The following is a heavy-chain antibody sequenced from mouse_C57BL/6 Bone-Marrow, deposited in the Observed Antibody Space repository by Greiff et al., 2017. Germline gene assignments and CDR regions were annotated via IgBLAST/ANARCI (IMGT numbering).Heavy chain of an antibody. CDR1: GFTFSDFY. J-gene: IGHJ4*01. V-gene: IGHV7-1*01. CDR3: AREALWFDYAMDY. CDR2: ISNKANDYTT. D-gene: IGHD2-2*01. Sequence: EVQGVESGGGLVQSGRSLRLSCATSGFTFSDFYMEWVRQAPGQGLEWIAAISNKANDYTTEYSASVKGRFIVSRDTSKSILYLQMKALRAEDTAIYYCAREALWFDYAMDYWGQGTSVTVSS.